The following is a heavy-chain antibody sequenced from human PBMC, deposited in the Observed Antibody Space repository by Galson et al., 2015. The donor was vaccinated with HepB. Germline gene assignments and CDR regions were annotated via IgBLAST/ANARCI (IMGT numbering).Heavy chain of an antibody. Sequence: ETLSLTCTVSGASISTYYWSWIRQPAGKGLEWIGRFYTTGSTNYNPSLESRVTMSIDTSKNQFSLKLSSVTAADTAVYYCARTGVSNWYFDLWGRGTLVTVSS. J-gene: IGHJ2*01. CDR1: GASISTYY. CDR2: FYTTGST. CDR3: ARTGVSNWYFDL. D-gene: IGHD7-27*01. V-gene: IGHV4-4*07.